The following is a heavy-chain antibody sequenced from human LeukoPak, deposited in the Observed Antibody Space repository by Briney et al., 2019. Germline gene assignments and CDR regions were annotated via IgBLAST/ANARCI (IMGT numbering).Heavy chain of an antibody. V-gene: IGHV2-5*01. CDR1: GFSLTTGGVA. D-gene: IGHD6-25*01. Sequence: ESGPTLVKPTQILTLTCTFSGFSLTTGGVAVGWIRQPPGKALEWLALIYGNDDKRYSPSLKSRLTISKDTSKNQVVLTMTNMDPVDTATYHCAHRVSSGFDYWGQGTLVTVSS. CDR3: AHRVSSGFDY. J-gene: IGHJ4*02. CDR2: IYGNDDK.